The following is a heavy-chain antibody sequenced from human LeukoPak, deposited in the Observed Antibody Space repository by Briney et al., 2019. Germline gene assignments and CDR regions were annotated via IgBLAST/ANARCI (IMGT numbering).Heavy chain of an antibody. Sequence: SETLSLTCTVSGGSISSSSYYWGWIRQPPGKGLEWIGSIYYSGSTYYNPSLKSRVTISVDTSKNQFSLKLSSVTAADTAVYYCARASRYCSGGSCYSNASFDYWGQGTLVTVSS. CDR1: GGSISSSSYY. D-gene: IGHD2-15*01. J-gene: IGHJ4*02. CDR3: ARASRYCSGGSCYSNASFDY. CDR2: IYYSGST. V-gene: IGHV4-39*07.